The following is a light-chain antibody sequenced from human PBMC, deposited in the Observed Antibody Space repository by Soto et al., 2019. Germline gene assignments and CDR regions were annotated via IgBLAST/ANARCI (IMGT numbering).Light chain of an antibody. CDR3: SSYTSSSPLAV. CDR1: SSDIGGYDF. V-gene: IGLV2-14*01. J-gene: IGLJ1*01. CDR2: GVT. Sequence: QSVLTQPASVSGSPGQSITISCTGTSSDIGGYDFVSWYQQHPGKAPQLMIYGVTNRPSGVSYRLSGAKSGNTASLTISGLQAEDEADYYCSSYTSSSPLAVFGTGTKLTVL.